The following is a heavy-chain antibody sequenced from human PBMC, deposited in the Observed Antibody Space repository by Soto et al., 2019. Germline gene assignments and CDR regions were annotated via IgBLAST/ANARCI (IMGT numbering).Heavy chain of an antibody. D-gene: IGHD3-22*01. Sequence: PGGSLRLSCAASGFTFSSYGMHWVRQAPGKGLEWVAVISYDGSNKYYADSVKGRFTISRDNSKNTLYLQMSSLRPEDTAVYYCVKGEYYYDGSAYYPFDYWGQGRMVTVSS. CDR2: ISYDGSNK. J-gene: IGHJ4*02. V-gene: IGHV3-30*18. CDR3: VKGEYYYDGSAYYPFDY. CDR1: GFTFSSYG.